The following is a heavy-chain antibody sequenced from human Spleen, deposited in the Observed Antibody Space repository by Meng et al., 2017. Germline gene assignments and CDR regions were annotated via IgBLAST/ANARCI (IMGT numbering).Heavy chain of an antibody. J-gene: IGHJ4*02. V-gene: IGHV4-61*01. CDR2: IYYSGST. CDR3: ARESPTYYYDSSGFR. CDR1: GDSVSSGNYF. Sequence: QGQLQESGPGLLRPSETLPLTCTVSGDSVSSGNYFWSWIRQPPGKGLEWIGYIYYSGSTNYNPSLKSRVTISVDTSKNQFSLKLSSVTAADTAVYYCARESPTYYYDSSGFRWGQGTLVTVSS. D-gene: IGHD3-22*01.